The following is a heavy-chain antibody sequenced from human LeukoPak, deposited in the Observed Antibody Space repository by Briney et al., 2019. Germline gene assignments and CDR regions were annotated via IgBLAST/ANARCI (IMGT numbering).Heavy chain of an antibody. Sequence: ASVTVSCKASGYTFTSYYMHWVRQAPGQGLEWMGIINPSGGSTSYAQKFQGRVTMTRDTSTSTVYMELSSLRSEDTAVYYCAREGYGSGSYYTTHLDYWGQGTLVTVSS. CDR3: AREGYGSGSYYTTHLDY. V-gene: IGHV1-46*01. CDR1: GYTFTSYY. CDR2: INPSGGST. J-gene: IGHJ4*02. D-gene: IGHD3-10*01.